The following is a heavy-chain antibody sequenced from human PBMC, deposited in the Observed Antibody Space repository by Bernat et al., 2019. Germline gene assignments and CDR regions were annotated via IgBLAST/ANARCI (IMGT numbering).Heavy chain of an antibody. D-gene: IGHD6-13*01. V-gene: IGHV3-33*01. J-gene: IGHJ6*02. CDR3: AREGFWIAAAVINSPLDD. Sequence: QVQLVESGGGVVQPGRSLRLSCAASGFTFSSYGMHWVRQAPGKGLEWGAVIWYDGSNKDYADYVKGRFTISRDNSKNTLYLQMNSLRAEDTAVYYCAREGFWIAAAVINSPLDDWGQGTTLTVPS. CDR2: IWYDGSNK. CDR1: GFTFSSYG.